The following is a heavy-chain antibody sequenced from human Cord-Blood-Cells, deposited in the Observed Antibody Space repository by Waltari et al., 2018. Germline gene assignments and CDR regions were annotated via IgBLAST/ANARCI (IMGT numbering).Heavy chain of an antibody. V-gene: IGHV4-34*01. J-gene: IGHJ5*02. CDR3: ARSQPIIAVAGTLWFDP. CDR2: INHSGST. D-gene: IGHD6-19*01. CDR1: GGSFSGYY. Sequence: QVQLQQWGAGLLKPSETLSLTCAVYGGSFSGYYWSWSRQPPGKGLEWIGEINHSGSTNYNPSRKSRVTISVDTSKNQFSLKLSSVTAADTAVYYCARSQPIIAVAGTLWFDPWGQGTLVTVSS.